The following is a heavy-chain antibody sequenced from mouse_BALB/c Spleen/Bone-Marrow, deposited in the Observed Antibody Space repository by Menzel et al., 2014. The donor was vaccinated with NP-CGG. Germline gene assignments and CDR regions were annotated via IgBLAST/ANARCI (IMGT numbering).Heavy chain of an antibody. CDR2: ITPNSDHT. Sequence: QVQLQHSGAELARPGASVKMSCKASGYTFTSYTMHWVKQRPGQGLEWIGYITPNSDHTNYNQKFKDRATLTADKSSSTAYMELSRLTSEDSAIYYCSRSTFAHVMDSWGQRTSVTVSS. CDR3: SRSTFAHVMDS. D-gene: IGHD4-1*02. J-gene: IGHJ4*01. CDR1: GYTFTSYT. V-gene: IGHV1-4*01.